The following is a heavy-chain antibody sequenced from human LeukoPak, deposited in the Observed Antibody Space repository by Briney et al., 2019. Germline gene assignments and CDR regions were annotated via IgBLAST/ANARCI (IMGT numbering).Heavy chain of an antibody. CDR1: GSLISGSA. J-gene: IGHJ6*01. CDR3: ARTYGDYDYYYGMDV. V-gene: IGHV3-73*01. D-gene: IGHD4-17*01. Sequence: GGSLRLSCAASGSLISGSAMYWVRQVSGKGLQWIGRVRSKENDYATAYGASMEGRFTISRDDSKNTAYLHMNSLRVEDTAVYYCARTYGDYDYYYGMDVWGQGTTVTVSS. CDR2: VRSKENDYAT.